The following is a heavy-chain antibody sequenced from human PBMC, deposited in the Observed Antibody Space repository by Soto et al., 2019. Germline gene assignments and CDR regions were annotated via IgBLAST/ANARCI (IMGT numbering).Heavy chain of an antibody. V-gene: IGHV2-5*02. CDR1: GFSLSTSGVG. J-gene: IGHJ4*02. CDR2: IYWDDDK. D-gene: IGHD6-19*01. CDR3: AHRPALYSSGWYGV. Sequence: QITLKESGPTLVKPTQTLTLTCTFSGFSLSTSGVGVGWIRQPPGKALEWLALIYWDDDKRYSPSLKSRLTITKDTSKNQVVLTMTNMDPVDTATYYCAHRPALYSSGWYGVWGQGTLVTVSS.